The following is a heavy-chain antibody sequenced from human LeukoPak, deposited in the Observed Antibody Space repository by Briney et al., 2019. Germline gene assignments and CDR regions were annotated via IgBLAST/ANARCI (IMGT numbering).Heavy chain of an antibody. Sequence: ASVKVSCKASGYTFTSFDITWVRQATGQGLEWMGWMHPNSGNTGYGQKFQGRVTMTRNTSISTAYMELSSLRSEDTAVYYCARGGLGMDPRYMDVWGKGTTVTVSS. J-gene: IGHJ6*03. CDR3: ARGGLGMDPRYMDV. V-gene: IGHV1-8*01. CDR2: MHPNSGNT. CDR1: GYTFTSFD. D-gene: IGHD2-8*01.